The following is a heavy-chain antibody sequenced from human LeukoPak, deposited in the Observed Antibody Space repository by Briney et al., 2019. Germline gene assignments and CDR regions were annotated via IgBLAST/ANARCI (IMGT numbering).Heavy chain of an antibody. Sequence: GESLKISCKGSGYSFTSYWIGWVRQMPGKGLEWIGIIYPGDSDTRYSPSFQGQVTISADKSISTAYLQWSSLKASDTAMYYCARNRGGDSSGYYYEDFDYWGQGTLVTVSS. CDR1: GYSFTSYW. CDR3: ARNRGGDSSGYYYEDFDY. J-gene: IGHJ4*02. CDR2: IYPGDSDT. D-gene: IGHD3-22*01. V-gene: IGHV5-51*01.